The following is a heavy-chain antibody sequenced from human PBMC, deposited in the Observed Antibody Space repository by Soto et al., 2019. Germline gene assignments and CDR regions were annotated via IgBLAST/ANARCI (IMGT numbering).Heavy chain of an antibody. Sequence: PGGSLGLSCAASGFTFSGSTMNWVRQGPGKGLEWISYISTSSNTMYYADSVKGRFTISRDNAKNSLYLQMNSLRDEDTAVYYCARGSRYGDNSYFYNGMDVWGQGTTVTVSS. CDR1: GFTFSGST. D-gene: IGHD4-17*01. V-gene: IGHV3-48*02. J-gene: IGHJ6*02. CDR3: ARGSRYGDNSYFYNGMDV. CDR2: ISTSSNTM.